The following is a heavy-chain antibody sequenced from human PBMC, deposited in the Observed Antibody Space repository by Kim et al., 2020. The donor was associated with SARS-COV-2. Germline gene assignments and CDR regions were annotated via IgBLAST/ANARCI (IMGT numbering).Heavy chain of an antibody. D-gene: IGHD3-10*01. CDR1: GFTFSYNA. CDR3: ARDRSTPRRGAFYF. J-gene: IGHJ4*02. Sequence: GGSLRLSCAASGFTFSYNAMSWVRQAPGKGLEWVSGISGSGDSSFYADSVQGRFTISRDNSKLTLSLQMNSLRAEDTAVYYCARDRSTPRRGAFYFWGQG. V-gene: IGHV3-23*01. CDR2: ISGSGDSS.